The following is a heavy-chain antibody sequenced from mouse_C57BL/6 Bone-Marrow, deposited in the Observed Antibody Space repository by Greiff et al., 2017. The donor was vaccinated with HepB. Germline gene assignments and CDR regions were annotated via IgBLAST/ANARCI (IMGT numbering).Heavy chain of an antibody. D-gene: IGHD3-1*01. CDR2: ISSGGSYT. CDR1: GFTFSSYS. CDR3: ARRKGLWYFDV. J-gene: IGHJ1*03. Sequence: EVKLMESGGDLVKPGGSLKLSCAASGFTFSSYSMSWVRQTPDKRLEWVATISSGGSYTYYPDSVKGRFTISRDNAKNTLYLQMSSLKSEDTAMYYCARRKGLWYFDVWGTGTTVTVSS. V-gene: IGHV5-6*02.